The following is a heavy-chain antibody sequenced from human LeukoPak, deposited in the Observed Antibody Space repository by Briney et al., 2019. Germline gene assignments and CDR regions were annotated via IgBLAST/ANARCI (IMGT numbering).Heavy chain of an antibody. Sequence: PSETLSLTCAVYGGSFSGYYWSWIRQPPGKGLEWIGEINHSGSTNYNPSLKSRVTISVDTSKNQFSLKLSSVTAADTAVYYCAGRPEWFDPWGQGTLVTVSS. CDR2: INHSGST. J-gene: IGHJ5*02. CDR1: GGSFSGYY. V-gene: IGHV4-34*01. CDR3: AGRPEWFDP.